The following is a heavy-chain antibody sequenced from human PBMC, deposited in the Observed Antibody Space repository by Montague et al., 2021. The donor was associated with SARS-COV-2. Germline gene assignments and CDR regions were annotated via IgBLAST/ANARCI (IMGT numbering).Heavy chain of an antibody. Sequence: TLSLTCTVSGASISTGIYYWSWIRQPAGKGLEWIGRIRTTGHTDYXSSLESRVFMSVDTSTNQFSLSLTSVTAADTAVYFCARFGSGTLEFDLWGQGTLVTVPS. CDR3: ARFGSGTLEFDL. V-gene: IGHV4-61*02. J-gene: IGHJ4*02. CDR2: IRTTGHT. CDR1: GASISTGIYY. D-gene: IGHD1-26*01.